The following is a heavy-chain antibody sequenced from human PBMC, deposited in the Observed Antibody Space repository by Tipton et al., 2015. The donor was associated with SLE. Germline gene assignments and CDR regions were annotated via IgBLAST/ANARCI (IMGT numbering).Heavy chain of an antibody. J-gene: IGHJ6*03. D-gene: IGHD6-13*01. CDR2: IYYSGST. CDR1: GGSISSSSYY. V-gene: IGHV4-39*01. CDR3: ARHGYSSSYYYYYMDV. Sequence: TLSLTCTVSGGSISSSSYYWGWIRQPPGKGLEWIGSIYYSGSTYYNPSLKSRVTISVDTSKNQFSLKLSSVTAADTAVYYCARHGYSSSYYYYYMDVWGKGTTVTVSS.